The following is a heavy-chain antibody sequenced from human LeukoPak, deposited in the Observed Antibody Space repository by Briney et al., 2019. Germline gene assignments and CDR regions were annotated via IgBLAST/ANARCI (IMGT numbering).Heavy chain of an antibody. CDR2: IRYDGSNK. CDR3: TTGDDILTGYPLFDY. J-gene: IGHJ4*02. V-gene: IGHV3-30*02. D-gene: IGHD3-9*01. Sequence: GGSLRLSCAASGFTFNNYGMHWVRQAPGKGLEWVTFIRYDGSNKYYADFVKGRFTISRDSSTNTLYLQMNSLKTEDTAVYYCTTGDDILTGYPLFDYWGQGTRVTVSS. CDR1: GFTFNNYG.